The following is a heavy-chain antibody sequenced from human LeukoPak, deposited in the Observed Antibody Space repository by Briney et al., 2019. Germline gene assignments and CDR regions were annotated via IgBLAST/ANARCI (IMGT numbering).Heavy chain of an antibody. CDR1: GGSTSSYY. D-gene: IGHD5-12*01. Sequence: SETLSLTCTVSGGSTSSYYWSWIRQPPGKGLEWIGYIYYSGSTNYNPSLKSRVTISVDTSKNQFSLKLSSVTAADTAVYYCARDLPRYGGYGDWGQGTLVTVSS. V-gene: IGHV4-59*01. CDR3: ARDLPRYGGYGD. CDR2: IYYSGST. J-gene: IGHJ4*02.